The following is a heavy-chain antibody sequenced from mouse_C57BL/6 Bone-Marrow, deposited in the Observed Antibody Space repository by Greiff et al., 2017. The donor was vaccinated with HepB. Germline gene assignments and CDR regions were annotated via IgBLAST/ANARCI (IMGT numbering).Heavy chain of an antibody. CDR1: GFNIKDYY. Sequence: EVKLMESGAELVKPGASVKLSCTASGFNIKDYYMHWVKQRTEQGLEWIGRIDPEDGETKYAPKFQGKATITADTSSNTAYLQLSSLTSEDTAVYYCATLQITTVVAPDYWGQGTTLTVSS. CDR2: IDPEDGET. D-gene: IGHD1-1*01. CDR3: ATLQITTVVAPDY. J-gene: IGHJ2*01. V-gene: IGHV14-2*01.